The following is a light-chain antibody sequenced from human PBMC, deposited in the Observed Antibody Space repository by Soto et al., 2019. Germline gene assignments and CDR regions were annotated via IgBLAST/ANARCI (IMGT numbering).Light chain of an antibody. CDR3: KQYGSSGP. CDR1: QSVSNNY. J-gene: IGKJ1*01. V-gene: IGKV3-20*01. Sequence: ERVWPPARGTLSLAPVEISTMSVMASQSVSNNYLAWYQQKPGQAPRLLIYGASNRATGIPDRFSGSGSGTDFTLPISRLEPEDFAVYYCKQYGSSGPFGQGTKVDIK. CDR2: GAS.